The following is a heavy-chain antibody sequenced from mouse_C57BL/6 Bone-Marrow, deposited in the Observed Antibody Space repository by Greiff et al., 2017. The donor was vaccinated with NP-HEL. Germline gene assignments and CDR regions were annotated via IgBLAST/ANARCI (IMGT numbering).Heavy chain of an antibody. V-gene: IGHV2-2*01. Sequence: QVQLQQSGPGLVQPSQSLSITCTVSGFSLTSYGVHWVRQSPGKGLEWLGVIWSGGSTDYNAAFISRLSISKDNSKSQVFFKMNSLQADDTAIYYCARMGDYDYPWFAYWGQGTRVTVSA. CDR2: IWSGGST. CDR1: GFSLTSYG. J-gene: IGHJ3*01. D-gene: IGHD2-4*01. CDR3: ARMGDYDYPWFAY.